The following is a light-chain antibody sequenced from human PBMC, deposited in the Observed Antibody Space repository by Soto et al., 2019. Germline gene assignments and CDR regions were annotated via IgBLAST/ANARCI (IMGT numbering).Light chain of an antibody. J-gene: IGKJ1*01. CDR2: DAS. CDR1: QSVRSTY. CDR3: QHYGNSLWT. Sequence: VLTQSPGTLSLSPGERATLSCRASQSVRSTYLAWYQQKPGQAPRLLIYDASSRATDIPDRFSGSGSGTDFTLTISSLEPEDFAVYYCQHYGNSLWTFGQGTKLIFK. V-gene: IGKV3-20*01.